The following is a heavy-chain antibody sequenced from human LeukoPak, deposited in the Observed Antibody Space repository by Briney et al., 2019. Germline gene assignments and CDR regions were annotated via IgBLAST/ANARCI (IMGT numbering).Heavy chain of an antibody. D-gene: IGHD5-12*01. CDR2: INRDGSST. CDR3: ARGSGNEPFDY. V-gene: IGHV3-74*01. CDR1: GFTFSSHW. Sequence: GGSLRLSCAASGFTFSSHWIHWGRQAPGKGLVWVSGINRDGSSTSYADSVKGRFTISRDNAKNTLYLQMNSLRAEDTAVYYCARGSGNEPFDYWGQGTLVTVSS. J-gene: IGHJ4*02.